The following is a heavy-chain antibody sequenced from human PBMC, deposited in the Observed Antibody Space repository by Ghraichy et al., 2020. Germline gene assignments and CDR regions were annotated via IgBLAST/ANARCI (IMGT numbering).Heavy chain of an antibody. V-gene: IGHV3-53*01. CDR1: GFTFSSYS. D-gene: IGHD5-24*01. CDR3: QLRTPDY. J-gene: IGHJ4*02. Sequence: GGSLRLSCAASGFTFSSYSMNWVRQAPGKGLEWVSVIHSGGDTDYADSVKGRFTISRDNSKNTLYLQMNSLRVEDTAVYYCQLRTPDYWGQGTLVTVSS. CDR2: IHSGGDT.